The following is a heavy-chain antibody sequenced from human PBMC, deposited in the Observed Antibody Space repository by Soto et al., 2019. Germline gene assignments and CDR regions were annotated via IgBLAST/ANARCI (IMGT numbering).Heavy chain of an antibody. V-gene: IGHV3-30-3*01. CDR1: GFTFSSYA. Sequence: GGSLRLSCAASGFTFSSYAMHWVRQAPGKGLEWVAVISYDGSNKYYADSVKGRFTISRDNSKNTLYLKMNGLRAEDTAVYYCARVLFGYGLRDYGMDVWGQGTTVTVSS. CDR2: ISYDGSNK. D-gene: IGHD5-18*01. J-gene: IGHJ6*02. CDR3: ARVLFGYGLRDYGMDV.